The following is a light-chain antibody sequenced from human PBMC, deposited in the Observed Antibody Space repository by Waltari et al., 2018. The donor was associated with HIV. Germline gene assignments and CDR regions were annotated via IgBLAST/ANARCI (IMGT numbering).Light chain of an antibody. V-gene: IGKV1-9*01. CDR1: QDIGRF. CDR2: SSS. J-gene: IGKJ4*01. Sequence: DILLAQSPSLLPASVGDRVTITCRASQDIGRFIAWYQQVPGKAPKLLIYSSSTLHSGVPSRFSGNVSGTDFTLTISGLQPEDFVTYYCQQLNRNFALAFGGGTKVEL. CDR3: QQLNRNFALA.